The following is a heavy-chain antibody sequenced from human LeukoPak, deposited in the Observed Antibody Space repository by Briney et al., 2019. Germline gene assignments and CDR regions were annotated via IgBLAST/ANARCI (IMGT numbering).Heavy chain of an antibody. J-gene: IGHJ4*02. CDR3: ARDQGLLVVAGRFGY. CDR2: ISSSNSYI. CDR1: GFTFSSYS. D-gene: IGHD6-19*01. V-gene: IGHV3-21*01. Sequence: GGSLRLSCAASGFTFSSYSMNWVRQAPGKGLEWVSSISSSNSYIYSADSVKGRFTISRDNAKNSLYLQMNSLRAEGTAVYYCARDQGLLVVAGRFGYWGQGTLVTVSS.